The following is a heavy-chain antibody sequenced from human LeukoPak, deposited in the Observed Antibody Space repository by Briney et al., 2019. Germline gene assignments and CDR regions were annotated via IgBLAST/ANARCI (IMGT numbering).Heavy chain of an antibody. V-gene: IGHV4-39*01. CDR3: ARLPALMITFGGVKPYDY. D-gene: IGHD3-16*01. Sequence: SETLSLTCTVSGGSISSSSSYWGWIRQPPGKGLEWIGSIYYSGSTYYNPSLKSRVTISVDTSKNQFSLKLSSVTAADTAVYYCARLPALMITFGGVKPYDYWGQGTLVTVSS. CDR1: GGSISSSSSY. CDR2: IYYSGST. J-gene: IGHJ4*02.